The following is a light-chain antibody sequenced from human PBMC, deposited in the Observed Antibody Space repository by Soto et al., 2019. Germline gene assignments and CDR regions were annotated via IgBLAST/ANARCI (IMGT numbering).Light chain of an antibody. V-gene: IGKV1-12*01. CDR1: QDVSTW. J-gene: IGKJ5*01. Sequence: DIQMTQSPSSVSAAVGDTVTITCRASQDVSTWLAWYKQRPGKAPTLLIYAASSLQIGYPSRFSGSGSGTDFPLTIAGLQPADFATDYCQQGLSFPITCGQGTRLDIK. CDR3: QQGLSFPIT. CDR2: AAS.